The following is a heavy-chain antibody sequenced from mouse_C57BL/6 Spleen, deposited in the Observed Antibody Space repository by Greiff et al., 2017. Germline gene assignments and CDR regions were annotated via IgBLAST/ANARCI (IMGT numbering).Heavy chain of an antibody. CDR1: GFSLSTSGMG. CDR3: ARMGGNYVFAY. Sequence: QVTLKVCGPGILQSSQTLSLTCSFSGFSLSTSGMGVSWIRQPSGKGLEWLAHIYWDDDKRYNPSLKSRLTISKDTSRNQLFLKITSVDTADTATYYCARMGGNYVFAYWGQGTLVTVSA. J-gene: IGHJ3*01. CDR2: IYWDDDK. D-gene: IGHD2-1*01. V-gene: IGHV8-12*01.